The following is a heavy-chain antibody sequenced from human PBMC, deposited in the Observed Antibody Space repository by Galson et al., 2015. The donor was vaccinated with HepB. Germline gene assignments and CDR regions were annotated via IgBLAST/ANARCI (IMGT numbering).Heavy chain of an antibody. D-gene: IGHD2-2*02. V-gene: IGHV1-24*01. CDR1: GYTLTELS. J-gene: IGHJ5*02. CDR3: ATVLLVPAAIRGWFDP. CDR2: FDPEGGET. Sequence: SVKVSCKVSGYTLTELSMHWVRQAPGKGLEWMGGFDPEGGETIYAQKFQGRVTMTEDTSTDTAYMELSSLRSEDTAVYYCATVLLVPAAIRGWFDPWGQGTLVTVSS.